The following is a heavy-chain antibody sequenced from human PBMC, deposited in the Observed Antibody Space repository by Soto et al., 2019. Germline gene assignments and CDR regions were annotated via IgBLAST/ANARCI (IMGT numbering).Heavy chain of an antibody. D-gene: IGHD6-25*01. CDR2: VSGRGDTT. CDR3: AKDFHGTVADYFDY. Sequence: GGSLRLSCAASGFTFSSCAMSWVRQAPGKGLEWVSEVSGRGDTTHYADSVKGRFTVSRDNSKSTLYLQMNSLRTEDTAVYYCAKDFHGTVADYFDYWGQGTLVTVSS. CDR1: GFTFSSCA. V-gene: IGHV3-23*01. J-gene: IGHJ4*02.